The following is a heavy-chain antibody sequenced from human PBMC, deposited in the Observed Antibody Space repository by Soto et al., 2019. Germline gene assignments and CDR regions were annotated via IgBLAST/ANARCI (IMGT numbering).Heavy chain of an antibody. V-gene: IGHV3-23*01. CDR1: GFTFSSYA. D-gene: IGHD5-12*01. CDR2: ISGSGGST. Sequence: GGSLRLSCAASGFTFSSYAMSWVRQAPGKGLEWVSAISGSGGSTYYADSVKGRFTISRDNSKNTLYLQMNSLRAEDTAVYYCAKDYGGERWLQLSRFDYWGQGTLVTVSS. J-gene: IGHJ4*02. CDR3: AKDYGGERWLQLSRFDY.